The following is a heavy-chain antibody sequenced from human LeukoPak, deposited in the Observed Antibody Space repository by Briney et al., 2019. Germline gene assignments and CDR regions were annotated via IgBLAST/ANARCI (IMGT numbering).Heavy chain of an antibody. D-gene: IGHD2-15*01. CDR3: ATLGYCSGGSCYGPTDY. CDR2: INPSGGST. J-gene: IGHJ4*02. CDR1: GYTFTSYY. Sequence: ASVKVSCKASGYTFTSYYMHWVRQAPGQGLEWMGIINPSGGSTSYAQKFQGRVTMTRDTSTSTVYMELSSLRSDDTAVYYCATLGYCSGGSCYGPTDYWGQGTLVTVSS. V-gene: IGHV1-46*01.